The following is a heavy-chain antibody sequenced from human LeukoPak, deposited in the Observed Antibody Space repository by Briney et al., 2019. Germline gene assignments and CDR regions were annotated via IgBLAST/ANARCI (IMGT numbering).Heavy chain of an antibody. J-gene: IGHJ6*03. Sequence: PGGSLRLSYAASGFTFSSYAMYWVRQAPGKGLEWVAVISYDGSNKYYADSVKGRFTISRDNSKNTLYLQMNSLRAEDTAVYYCAKVGGSRWLAYYYYYYMDVWGKGTTVTVSS. D-gene: IGHD6-19*01. CDR3: AKVGGSRWLAYYYYYYMDV. V-gene: IGHV3-30*18. CDR1: GFTFSSYA. CDR2: ISYDGSNK.